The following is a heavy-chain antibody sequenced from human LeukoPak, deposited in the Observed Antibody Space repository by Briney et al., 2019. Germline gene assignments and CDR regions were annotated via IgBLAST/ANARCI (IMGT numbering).Heavy chain of an antibody. J-gene: IGHJ4*02. Sequence: GGSLRLSCAASGFTFSSYWMSWVRQAPGKGLEWVANIKQDGSEKHYVDSVKGRFTISRDNAKNSLYLQMNGLRAEDTAVYYCARDNYYDSSGYCYFDYWGQGTLVTVSS. V-gene: IGHV3-7*01. CDR3: ARDNYYDSSGYCYFDY. CDR2: IKQDGSEK. CDR1: GFTFSSYW. D-gene: IGHD3-22*01.